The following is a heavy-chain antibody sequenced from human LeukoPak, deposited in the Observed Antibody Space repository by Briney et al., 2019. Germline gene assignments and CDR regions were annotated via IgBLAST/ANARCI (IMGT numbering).Heavy chain of an antibody. Sequence: GRSLRLSCAASGFTFSSYGMHWVRQAPGKGLEWVAVIWYDGSNKYYADSVKGRFTISRDNSKNTLYLQMNSLRAEDTAVYYCAKELQWELLRGYFDYWGQGTLVTVSS. J-gene: IGHJ4*02. CDR2: IWYDGSNK. CDR3: AKELQWELLRGYFDY. V-gene: IGHV3-33*06. CDR1: GFTFSSYG. D-gene: IGHD1-26*01.